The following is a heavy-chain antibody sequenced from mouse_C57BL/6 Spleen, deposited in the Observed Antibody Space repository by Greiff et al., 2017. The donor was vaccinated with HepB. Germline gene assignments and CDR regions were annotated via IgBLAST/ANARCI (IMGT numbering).Heavy chain of an antibody. CDR3: ARFDGYSYFDY. J-gene: IGHJ2*01. V-gene: IGHV1-64*01. CDR2: IHPNSGST. CDR1: GYTFTSYW. D-gene: IGHD2-3*01. Sequence: VKLQQPGAELVKPGASVKLSCKASGYTFTSYWMHWVKQRPGQGLEWIGMIHPNSGSTNYNEKFKSKATLTVDKSSSTAYMQLSSLTSEDSAVYYCARFDGYSYFDYWGQGTTLTVSS.